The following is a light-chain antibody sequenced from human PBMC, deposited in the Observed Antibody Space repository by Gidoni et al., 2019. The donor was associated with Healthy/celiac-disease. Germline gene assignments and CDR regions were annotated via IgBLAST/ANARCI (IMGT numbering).Light chain of an antibody. CDR1: QSISSW. CDR2: KAS. J-gene: IGKJ1*01. CDR3: QKYNSYST. V-gene: IGKV1-5*03. Sequence: DIQMTQSPSTLSASVGDRVTIPCRASQSISSWLAWYQQKPGKAPKLLIYKASSLESGVPSRCSGSGSGTEFTLTISSLQHDDFATYYCQKYNSYSTFGQGTKVEIK.